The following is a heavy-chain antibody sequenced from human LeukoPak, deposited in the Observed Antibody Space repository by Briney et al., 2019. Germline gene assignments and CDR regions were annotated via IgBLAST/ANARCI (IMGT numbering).Heavy chain of an antibody. J-gene: IGHJ4*02. D-gene: IGHD2-21*02. V-gene: IGHV3-23*01. Sequence: PGGSLRLSCVASGFTFNTCAMSWVRQAPGKGLECVSGISGGGAGTYYADSVKGRFTVSRDNSKNTMYLQMNSLRAEDTAVYYCAKAACGGDCYLFDYWGQGTLVTVSS. CDR3: AKAACGGDCYLFDY. CDR1: GFTFNTCA. CDR2: ISGGGAGT.